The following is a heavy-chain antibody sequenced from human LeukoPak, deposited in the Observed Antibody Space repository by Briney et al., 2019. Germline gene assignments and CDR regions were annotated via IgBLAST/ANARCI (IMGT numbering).Heavy chain of an antibody. Sequence: EASVKVSSKASGYTFTSYGISWVRQAPGQGLEWMGWISAYNGNTNYAQKLQGRVTMTTDTSTSTAYMELRSLRSDDTAVYYCARDGGTTVTTPTDYWGQGTLVTVSS. V-gene: IGHV1-18*01. J-gene: IGHJ4*02. CDR1: GYTFTSYG. CDR3: ARDGGTTVTTPTDY. CDR2: ISAYNGNT. D-gene: IGHD4-17*01.